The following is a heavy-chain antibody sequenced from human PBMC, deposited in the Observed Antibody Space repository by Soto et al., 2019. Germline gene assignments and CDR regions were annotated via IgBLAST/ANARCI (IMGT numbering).Heavy chain of an antibody. V-gene: IGHV1-18*01. CDR2: ISAYNRNT. Sequence: ASVKVSCKASGYTFTSYGISWVRQAPGQGLEWMGWISAYNRNTNYAQKLQGRVTMTTDTSTSTAYMELRSLRSDDTAVYYCARDTLYCSGGSCSDYCGQGTLVTVSS. CDR1: GYTFTSYG. D-gene: IGHD2-15*01. J-gene: IGHJ4*02. CDR3: ARDTLYCSGGSCSDY.